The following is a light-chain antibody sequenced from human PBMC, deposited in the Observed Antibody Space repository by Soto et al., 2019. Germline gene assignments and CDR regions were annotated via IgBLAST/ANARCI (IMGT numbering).Light chain of an antibody. CDR3: QQYDKWPLT. V-gene: IGKV3D-15*01. Sequence: EIVMTQSPGTLSVSTGQVATLSCRASHSVDSNLAWYQQKPGQAPRLLIFGASTRPTGIPDRFSGSGSGTEFTLTISSLQSEDFAVYYCQQYDKWPLTFGGGTKVDIK. J-gene: IGKJ4*01. CDR2: GAS. CDR1: HSVDSN.